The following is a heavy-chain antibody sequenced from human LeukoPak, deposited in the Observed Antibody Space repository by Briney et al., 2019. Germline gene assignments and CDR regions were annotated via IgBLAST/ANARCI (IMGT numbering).Heavy chain of an antibody. CDR2: IKQDGSEK. CDR3: ARDSDIAVAYDY. V-gene: IGHV3-7*03. CDR1: GFTSSSYW. Sequence: GGSLRLSCAASGFTSSSYWMSWVRQAPGKGLEWVANIKQDGSEKYYVDSVKGRFTISRDNAKNSLYLQMNSLRAEDTAVYYCARDSDIAVAYDYWGQGTLVTVSS. D-gene: IGHD6-19*01. J-gene: IGHJ4*02.